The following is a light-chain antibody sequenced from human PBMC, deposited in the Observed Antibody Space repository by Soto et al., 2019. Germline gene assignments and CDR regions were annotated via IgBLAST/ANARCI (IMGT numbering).Light chain of an antibody. CDR1: HTISSSY. Sequence: EIVLTQSPGTLSLSPGERATLSCRASHTISSSYLAWYQQKPGQAPRLLVYAISSRATGIPDRFSGSGSGTDFTLTITSLEPEDFAVYYCQQYDSSHRTFGQGTKVEIK. J-gene: IGKJ1*01. CDR2: AIS. V-gene: IGKV3-20*01. CDR3: QQYDSSHRT.